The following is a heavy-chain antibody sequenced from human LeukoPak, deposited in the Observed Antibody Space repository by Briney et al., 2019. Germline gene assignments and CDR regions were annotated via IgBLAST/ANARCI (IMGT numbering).Heavy chain of an antibody. J-gene: IGHJ4*02. CDR1: GFTFSSYG. V-gene: IGHV3-30*18. CDR2: ISYDGSNK. D-gene: IGHD6-19*01. CDR3: AKASGSSGWHFDY. Sequence: PGGSLRLSCAASGFTFSSYGMHWVRQAPGKGLEGVAVISYDGSNKYYADSVKGRFTISRDNSKNTLYLQMNSLRAEDTAVYYCAKASGSSGWHFDYWGQGTLVTVSS.